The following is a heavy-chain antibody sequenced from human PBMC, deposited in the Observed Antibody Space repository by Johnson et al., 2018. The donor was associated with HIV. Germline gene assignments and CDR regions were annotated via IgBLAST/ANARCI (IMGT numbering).Heavy chain of an antibody. CDR1: GFTFDDYG. CDR2: INWNGGST. J-gene: IGHJ3*02. D-gene: IGHD3-9*01. V-gene: IGHV3-20*04. Sequence: VQLVESGGGVVRPGGSLRLSCATSGFTFDDYGMSWVRQAPGKGLEWVSGINWNGGSTGYADSGKGRFTISRDNAKNSLYLQMNSLRAEDTALYYCARTEYFGWDRSHAFDIWGQGTMVTVSS. CDR3: ARTEYFGWDRSHAFDI.